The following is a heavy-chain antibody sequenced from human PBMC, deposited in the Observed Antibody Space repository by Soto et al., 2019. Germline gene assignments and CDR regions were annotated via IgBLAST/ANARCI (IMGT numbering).Heavy chain of an antibody. J-gene: IGHJ4*02. CDR1: GYTFNTYF. Sequence: HVQLVQSGGELKKPGASVKVSCNTSGYTFNTYFITWVRQAPGQGLEWMGWISPHNGNTNYAEKFQGRVTMTTDTITKTAYMELRNLRFGDTAVYYCARDTSNSFDYWGQGTLVTVSS. D-gene: IGHD2-2*01. CDR3: ARDTSNSFDY. V-gene: IGHV1-18*01. CDR2: ISPHNGNT.